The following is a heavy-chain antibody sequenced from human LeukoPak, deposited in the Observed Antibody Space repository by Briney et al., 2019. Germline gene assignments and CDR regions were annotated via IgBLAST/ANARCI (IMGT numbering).Heavy chain of an antibody. D-gene: IGHD3-16*01. CDR3: ARNQQLGGHSYYYYGMDV. CDR2: ISGSGGST. V-gene: IGHV3-23*01. CDR1: GFTFSSYA. J-gene: IGHJ6*02. Sequence: GGSLRLSCAASGFTFSSYAMSWVRQAPGKGLEWVSAISGSGGSTYYADSVKGRFTISRDNSKNTPYLQMNSLRADDTAIYYCARNQQLGGHSYYYYGMDVWGQGTTVTISS.